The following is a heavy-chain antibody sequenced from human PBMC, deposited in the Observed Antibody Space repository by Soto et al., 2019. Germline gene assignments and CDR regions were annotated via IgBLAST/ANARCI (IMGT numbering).Heavy chain of an antibody. CDR1: GGSISSGDYY. J-gene: IGHJ4*02. D-gene: IGHD3-22*01. CDR3: ARAIYDSSGYFLDY. Sequence: PSETLSLTCTVSGGSISSGDYYWSWIRQPPGKGLEWIGYIYYSGSTYYNPSLKSRVTISVDTSKNQFSLKLSSVTAADTAVYYCARAIYDSSGYFLDYWGQGNLVTVSS. CDR2: IYYSGST. V-gene: IGHV4-30-4*01.